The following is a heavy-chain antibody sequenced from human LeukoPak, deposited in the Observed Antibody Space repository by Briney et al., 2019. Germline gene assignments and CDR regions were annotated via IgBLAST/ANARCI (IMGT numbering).Heavy chain of an antibody. Sequence: GSLRLSCAASGFTFDNYAMHWVRQAPGKGLEWVSAISGSGGSTYYADSVKGRFTISRDNSKNTLYLQMNSLRAEDTAVYYCAKDEALAVAHWGQGTLVTVSS. CDR1: GFTFDNYA. J-gene: IGHJ4*02. D-gene: IGHD6-19*01. CDR2: ISGSGGST. V-gene: IGHV3-23*01. CDR3: AKDEALAVAH.